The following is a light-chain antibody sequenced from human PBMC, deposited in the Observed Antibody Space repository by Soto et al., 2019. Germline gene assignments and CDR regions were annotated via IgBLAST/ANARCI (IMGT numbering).Light chain of an antibody. V-gene: IGLV2-8*01. Sequence: QSVLTQPPSASGSPGQSVTLSCTGTSSDVGGYNYVSWYQHHPGKAPKLIIYEVYKRPSGVPDRFSGSKSGNTAALTVSGLQAEDEADYYCSSYVGTNSYVFGTGTKLTVL. CDR2: EVY. J-gene: IGLJ1*01. CDR3: SSYVGTNSYV. CDR1: SSDVGGYNY.